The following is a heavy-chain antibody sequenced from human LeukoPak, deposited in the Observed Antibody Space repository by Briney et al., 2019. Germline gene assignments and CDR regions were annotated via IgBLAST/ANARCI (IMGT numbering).Heavy chain of an antibody. CDR2: ISAYNGNT. Sequence: EASVKVSCKASGYTCTSYGISWVRQAPGQRLEWMGWISAYNGNTNYAQKIQGIVTMTTDTSTSTAYKELRSLRSDDTAVYYCARLELQGYFDYWGQGTLVTVSS. CDR3: ARLELQGYFDY. D-gene: IGHD1-7*01. CDR1: GYTCTSYG. V-gene: IGHV1-18*01. J-gene: IGHJ4*02.